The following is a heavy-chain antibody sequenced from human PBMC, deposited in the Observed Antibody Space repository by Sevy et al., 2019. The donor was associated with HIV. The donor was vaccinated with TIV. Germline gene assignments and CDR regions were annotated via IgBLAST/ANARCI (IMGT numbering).Heavy chain of an antibody. CDR2: IKQDGSEK. J-gene: IGHJ6*02. V-gene: IGHV3-7*01. CDR3: ARSGGSYGYGMDV. CDR1: EFTFSSYW. D-gene: IGHD1-26*01. Sequence: GGSLRLSCAASEFTFSSYWMSWVRQAPGKGLEWVANIKQDGSEKYYVDSVKGRFRISRDNAKNSLYLQMNSLRAEDTAVYYCARSGGSYGYGMDVWGQGTTVTVSS.